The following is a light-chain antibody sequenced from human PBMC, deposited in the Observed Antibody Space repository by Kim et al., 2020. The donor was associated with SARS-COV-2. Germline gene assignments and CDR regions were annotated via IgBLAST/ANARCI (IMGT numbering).Light chain of an antibody. CDR3: AAWDDSLNGSV. V-gene: IGLV1-44*01. CDR2: SDN. Sequence: GQMVIISCSGSSSNIGSNPVNWYQQLPGTAPKLLIYSDNQRPSGVPDRFSGSKSGTSASLAISGLRSEDEADYYCAAWDDSLNGSVFGGGTQLTVL. J-gene: IGLJ2*01. CDR1: SSNIGSNP.